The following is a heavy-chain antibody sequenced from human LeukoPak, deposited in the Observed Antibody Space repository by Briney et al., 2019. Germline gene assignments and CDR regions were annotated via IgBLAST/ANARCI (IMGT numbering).Heavy chain of an antibody. CDR1: GGSFSGYY. J-gene: IGHJ4*02. CDR2: INHSGST. V-gene: IGHV4-34*01. CDR3: ARGSWRVWQWRDRQNFFDY. D-gene: IGHD6-19*01. Sequence: SETLSLTCAVYGGSFSGYYWSWIRQPPGKGLEWIGEINHSGSTNYNPSLKSRVTISVDTSKNQFSLKLSSVTAADTAVYYCARGSWRVWQWRDRQNFFDYWGQGTLVTVSS.